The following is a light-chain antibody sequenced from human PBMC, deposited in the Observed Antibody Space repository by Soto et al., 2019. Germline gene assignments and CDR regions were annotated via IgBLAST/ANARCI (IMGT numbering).Light chain of an antibody. Sequence: EIMMTQSPATLSVSPGERATLSCWASQSVSSNLAWYQQRPGQAPRLLIYGASTRAAGIPARFSGSGSGTDFTLTISGLQSADSAVYYCQRYNDWPPELTFGGGTEVEIK. CDR2: GAS. CDR3: QRYNDWPPELT. CDR1: QSVSSN. V-gene: IGKV3-15*01. J-gene: IGKJ4*01.